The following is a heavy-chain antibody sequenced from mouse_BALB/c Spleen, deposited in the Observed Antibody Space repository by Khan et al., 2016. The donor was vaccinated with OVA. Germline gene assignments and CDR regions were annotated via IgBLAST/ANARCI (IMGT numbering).Heavy chain of an antibody. J-gene: IGHJ2*01. CDR1: GYSFTGYF. V-gene: IGHV1-20*01. D-gene: IGHD1-1*01. CDR3: TRIYRSDFDY. CDR2: INPHIGET. Sequence: VQLKESGPELVRPGASVKISCTASGYSFTGYFMNWVMQSHGRSLEWIGRINPHIGETFYNQRFKDKATLTVDESSSTAHMELRSLTPEDSAVYYCTRIYRSDFDYWGQGTTLTVSS.